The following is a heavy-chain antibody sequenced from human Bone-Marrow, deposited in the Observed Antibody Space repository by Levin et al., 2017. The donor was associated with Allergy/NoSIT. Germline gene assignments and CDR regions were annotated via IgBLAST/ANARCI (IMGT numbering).Heavy chain of an antibody. CDR1: DFSFSDYY. CDR2: ISTTSGYT. V-gene: IGHV3-11*03. J-gene: IGHJ3*02. Sequence: GESLKISCAASDFSFSDYYMSWIRQSPGKGLEWVAYISTTSGYTNYADSVKGRFTISRDNAKNSLYLQMNSLRVEDTAFYYCARQNHDYGDYLGLDIWGHGTLVTVSS. D-gene: IGHD4-17*01. CDR3: ARQNHDYGDYLGLDI.